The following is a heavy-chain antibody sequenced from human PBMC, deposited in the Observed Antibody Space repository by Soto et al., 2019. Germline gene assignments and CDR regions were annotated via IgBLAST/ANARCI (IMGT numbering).Heavy chain of an antibody. CDR1: GGSFSGYY. CDR2: INHSGST. CDR3: ARAPRITIFGVVINYYYYGMDV. J-gene: IGHJ6*02. D-gene: IGHD3-3*01. V-gene: IGHV4-34*01. Sequence: SGTLSLTCAVYGGSFSGYYWSWIRQPPGNGLEWIGEINHSGSTNYNPSLKSRVTISVDTSKNQFSLKLSSVTAADTAVYYCARAPRITIFGVVINYYYYGMDVWGQGTTVTVSS.